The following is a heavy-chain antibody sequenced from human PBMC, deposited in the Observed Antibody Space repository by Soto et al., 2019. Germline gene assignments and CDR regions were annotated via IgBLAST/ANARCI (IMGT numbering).Heavy chain of an antibody. CDR3: ARVGRGSGSLFDY. CDR2: IYSGGST. CDR1: GFTVSSNY. Sequence: RGSLRLSCAASGFTVSSNYMSWVRQAPGKGLEWVSVIYSGGSTYYADSVKGRFTISRDNSKNTLYLQMKSLRAEDTAVYYCARVGRGSGSLFDYWGKGPLVTVSS. V-gene: IGHV3-53*01. J-gene: IGHJ4*02. D-gene: IGHD6-19*01.